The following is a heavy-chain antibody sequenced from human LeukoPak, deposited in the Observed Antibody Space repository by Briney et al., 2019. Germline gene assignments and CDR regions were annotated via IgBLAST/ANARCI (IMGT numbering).Heavy chain of an antibody. CDR1: GFTFSSYA. J-gene: IGHJ4*02. V-gene: IGHV4-34*01. D-gene: IGHD6-6*01. Sequence: GSLRLSCAASGFTFSSYAMSWVRQPPGKGLEWIGEINHSGSTNYNPSLKSRVTISVDTSKNQFSLKLSSVTAADTAVYYCARVPRRYFDYWGQGTLVTVSS. CDR2: INHSGST. CDR3: ARVPRRYFDY.